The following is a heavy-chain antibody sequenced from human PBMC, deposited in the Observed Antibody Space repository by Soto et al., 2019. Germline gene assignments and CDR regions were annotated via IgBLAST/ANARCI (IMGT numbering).Heavy chain of an antibody. CDR1: GFTFSSYG. D-gene: IGHD6-19*01. V-gene: IGHV3-30*03. J-gene: IGHJ6*02. Sequence: QVQLVESGGGVVQPGRSLRLSCAASGFTFSSYGMHWVRQAPGKGLEWVAVISYDGSNKYYADSVKGRFTISRDNSKNTLYLQMNSLRAEDTAVYYCAITGLVPPGDYYYGMDVWGQGTTVTVSS. CDR3: AITGLVPPGDYYYGMDV. CDR2: ISYDGSNK.